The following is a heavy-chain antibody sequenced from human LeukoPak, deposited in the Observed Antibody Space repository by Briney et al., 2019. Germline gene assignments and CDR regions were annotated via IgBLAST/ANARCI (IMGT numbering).Heavy chain of an antibody. V-gene: IGHV3-21*01. CDR2: ISSSSSYI. CDR3: ARDRAAAGVPPRRRFDP. CDR1: GFTFSSYS. J-gene: IGHJ5*02. Sequence: GGSLRLSRAASGFTFSSYSMNWVRQAPGKGLEWVSSISSSSSYIYYADSVKGRFTISRDNAKNSLYLQMNSLRAEDTAVYYCARDRAAAGVPPRRRFDPWGQGTLVTVSS. D-gene: IGHD6-13*01.